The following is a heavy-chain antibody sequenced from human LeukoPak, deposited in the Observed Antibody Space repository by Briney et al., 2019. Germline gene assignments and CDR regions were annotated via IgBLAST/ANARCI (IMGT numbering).Heavy chain of an antibody. CDR2: MNPNSGNT. V-gene: IGHV1-8*01. J-gene: IGHJ4*02. D-gene: IGHD6-13*01. Sequence: ALVKVSCKASGYTFTSYDINWVRQATGQGLEWMGWMNPNSGNTGYAQKFQGRVTMTRNTSISTAYMELSSLRSEDTAVYYCARGRVAAAPQDYWGQGTLVTVSS. CDR1: GYTFTSYD. CDR3: ARGRVAAAPQDY.